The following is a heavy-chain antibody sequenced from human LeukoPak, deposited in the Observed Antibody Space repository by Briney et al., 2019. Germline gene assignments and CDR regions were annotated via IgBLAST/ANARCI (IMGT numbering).Heavy chain of an antibody. CDR2: IWYDGSNK. Sequence: GGSLRLSCAASGFTFSSYGMHWVRQAPGKGLEWVAVIWYDGSNKYYADSAKGRFTISRDNSKNTLYLQMNSLRAEDTAVYYCARDYYDSSGYCDYWGQGTLVTVSS. V-gene: IGHV3-33*01. D-gene: IGHD3-22*01. J-gene: IGHJ4*02. CDR1: GFTFSSYG. CDR3: ARDYYDSSGYCDY.